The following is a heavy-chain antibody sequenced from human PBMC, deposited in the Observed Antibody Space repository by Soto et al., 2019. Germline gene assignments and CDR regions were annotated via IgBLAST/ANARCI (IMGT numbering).Heavy chain of an antibody. J-gene: IGHJ4*02. CDR2: INQDGSEK. CDR1: GFTFNRYW. CDR3: ARGGYDYSNPFDY. V-gene: IGHV3-7*04. D-gene: IGHD4-4*01. Sequence: EVQLVESGGGLVQPGGSLRLSCAASGFTFNRYWMKWVRQAPGRGLEWMGNINQDGSEKHYVDSVKGRFTISRDNAKDSVYLQMNSLKAEATAMYYCARGGYDYSNPFDYWGQGTLVTVSS.